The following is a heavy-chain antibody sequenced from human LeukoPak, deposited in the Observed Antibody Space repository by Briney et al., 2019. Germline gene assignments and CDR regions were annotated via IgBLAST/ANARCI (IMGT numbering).Heavy chain of an antibody. CDR2: IYYSGST. J-gene: IGHJ3*02. V-gene: IGHV4-59*08. CDR1: GGAISSYY. CDR3: ARQGSGRAFDI. Sequence: SETLSLTCTVSGGAISSYYWSWIRQPPGKGLECIGYIYYSGSTNYNPSLKSRVTISVDTYKNQFSLKLISVTAADTAVYFCARQGSGRAFDIWGQGTMVTVSS.